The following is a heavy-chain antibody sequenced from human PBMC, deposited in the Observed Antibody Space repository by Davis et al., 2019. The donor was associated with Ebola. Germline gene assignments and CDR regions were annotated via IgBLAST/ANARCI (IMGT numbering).Heavy chain of an antibody. CDR2: IIPIFGTA. V-gene: IGHV1-69*06. CDR1: GYTFTSYG. CDR3: ARASLLWFRELPKSPDYYYYYGMDV. D-gene: IGHD3-10*01. J-gene: IGHJ6*02. Sequence: SVKVSCKASGYTFTSYGISWVRQAPGQGLEWMGGIIPIFGTANYAQKFQGRVTITADKSTSTAYMELSSLRSEDTAVYYCARASLLWFRELPKSPDYYYYYGMDVWGQGTTVTVSS.